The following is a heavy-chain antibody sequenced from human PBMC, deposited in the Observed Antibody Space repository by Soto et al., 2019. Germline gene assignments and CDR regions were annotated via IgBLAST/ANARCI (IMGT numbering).Heavy chain of an antibody. CDR1: GFTFSSYA. Sequence: QVQLVESGGGVVQPGRSLRLSCAASGFTFSSYAMHWVRQAPGKGLEWVALISYDGHIQYYGDPVKGRFTISRDNSKNTLYLQMNNLRGEATAMYYCAKTGRDYGDSPNDYWGQGTLVTVSS. J-gene: IGHJ4*02. CDR3: AKTGRDYGDSPNDY. CDR2: ISYDGHIQ. V-gene: IGHV3-30*18. D-gene: IGHD4-17*01.